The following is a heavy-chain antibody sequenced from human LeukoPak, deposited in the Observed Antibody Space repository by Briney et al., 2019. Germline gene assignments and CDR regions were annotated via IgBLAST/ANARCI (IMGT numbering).Heavy chain of an antibody. J-gene: IGHJ4*02. V-gene: IGHV3-66*01. Sequence: GGSLRLSCAVSGFTVSSNYMSWVRQAPGKGLEWLSALYSGGSTYYTDSVRGRFTISRDDSKNTVYLQMNSLRADDTAVYYCARGGLRVVIDYWGQGTLVTVSS. D-gene: IGHD4-23*01. CDR2: LYSGGST. CDR3: ARGGLRVVIDY. CDR1: GFTVSSNY.